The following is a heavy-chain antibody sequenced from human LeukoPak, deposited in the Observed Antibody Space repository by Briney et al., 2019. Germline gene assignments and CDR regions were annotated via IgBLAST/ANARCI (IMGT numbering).Heavy chain of an antibody. J-gene: IGHJ4*02. V-gene: IGHV4-59*10. CDR3: ASLRYDSSGYFENY. Sequence: PSETLSLTCAVYGGSFSGYYWSWIRQPAGKGLEWIGRIYTSGSTNYNPSLKSRVTMSVDTSKNQFSLKLSSVTAADTAVYYCASLRYDSSGYFENYWGQGTLVTVSS. CDR1: GGSFSGYY. CDR2: IYTSGST. D-gene: IGHD3-22*01.